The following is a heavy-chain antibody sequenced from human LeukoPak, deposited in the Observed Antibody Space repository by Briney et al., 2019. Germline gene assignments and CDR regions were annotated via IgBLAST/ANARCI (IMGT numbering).Heavy chain of an antibody. CDR1: GYTLTELS. D-gene: IGHD2-15*01. Sequence: GASVKVSRKVSGYTLTELSMHWVRQAPGKGLEWMGGFDPEDGETIYAQKFQGRVTMTEDTSTDTAYMELSSLRSEDTAVYYCATMVAASRARLDYWGQGTLVTVSS. CDR3: ATMVAASRARLDY. J-gene: IGHJ4*02. V-gene: IGHV1-24*01. CDR2: FDPEDGET.